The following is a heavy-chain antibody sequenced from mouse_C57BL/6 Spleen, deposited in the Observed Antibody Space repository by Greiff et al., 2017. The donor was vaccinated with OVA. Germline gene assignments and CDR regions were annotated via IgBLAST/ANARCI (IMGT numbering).Heavy chain of an antibody. CDR3: AREGLRRGGSGYAMDY. CDR2: IYPGSGNT. J-gene: IGHJ4*01. V-gene: IGHV1-76*01. Sequence: QVQLQQSGAELVRPGASVKLSCKASGYTFTDYYINWVKQRPGQGLEWIARIYPGSGNTYYNEKLKGKATLTAEKSSSTAYMQLSSLTSEDSAVYFCAREGLRRGGSGYAMDYWGQGTSVTVSS. CDR1: GYTFTDYY. D-gene: IGHD2-12*01.